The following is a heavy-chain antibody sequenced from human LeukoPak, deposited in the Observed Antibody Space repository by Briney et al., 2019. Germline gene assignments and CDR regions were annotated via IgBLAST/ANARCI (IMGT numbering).Heavy chain of an antibody. CDR1: GGTFSSYA. CDR2: IIPIFGIA. J-gene: IGHJ6*02. V-gene: IGHV1-69*10. D-gene: IGHD2-2*01. Sequence: SVKVSCKASGGTFSSYAISWVRQAPGQGLEWVGGIIPIFGIASYTQKFQGRVTITADKATSTPYMELSSLRSEDTAVYYCARGGSTSCPDCGDYYYGMDVWGQGTTVTVSS. CDR3: ARGGSTSCPDCGDYYYGMDV.